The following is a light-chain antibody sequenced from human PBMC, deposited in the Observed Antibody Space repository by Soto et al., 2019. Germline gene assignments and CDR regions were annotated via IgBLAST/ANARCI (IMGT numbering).Light chain of an antibody. Sequence: DIQMTQSPSSLSASVEDRVIITCRASQSISNHLNWYQQKPGKAPKLLIFAASSLQSGVPSRFSGSRSGPEFTLTISSLQPDDFATYYCQQYTNYPWTFGQGTKVDIK. CDR1: QSISNH. CDR3: QQYTNYPWT. V-gene: IGKV1-39*01. CDR2: AAS. J-gene: IGKJ1*01.